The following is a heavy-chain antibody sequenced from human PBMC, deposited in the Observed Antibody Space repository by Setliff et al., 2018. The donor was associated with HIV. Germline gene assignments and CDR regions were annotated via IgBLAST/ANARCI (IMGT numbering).Heavy chain of an antibody. D-gene: IGHD3-22*01. CDR1: GFTVNSGA. V-gene: IGHV3-23*01. Sequence: GGSLRLSCAGSGFTVNSGAMSWVRQAPGKGLDWVSAISGSAGSTYYADSVKGRFTISRDNSKSTLYLQMNSLRAEDTAAYYCAKAARDYYDSSGYYIGIDYWGRGTLVTVSS. CDR2: ISGSAGST. J-gene: IGHJ4*02. CDR3: AKAARDYYDSSGYYIGIDY.